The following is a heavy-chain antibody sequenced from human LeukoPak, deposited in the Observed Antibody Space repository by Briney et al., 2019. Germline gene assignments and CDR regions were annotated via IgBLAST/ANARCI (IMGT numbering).Heavy chain of an antibody. CDR1: GFTFGDYA. CDR2: IRSKAYGGTT. Sequence: GGSLRLSCTASGFTFGDYAISWVRQAPGKGLERVRFIRSKAYGGTTEYAASVKGRFTISRDDSKSIAYLQMNTLKTEDTAVYYCSPTYYDHVWAFDIWGQGTMVTVSS. J-gene: IGHJ3*02. D-gene: IGHD3-16*01. V-gene: IGHV3-49*04. CDR3: SPTYYDHVWAFDI.